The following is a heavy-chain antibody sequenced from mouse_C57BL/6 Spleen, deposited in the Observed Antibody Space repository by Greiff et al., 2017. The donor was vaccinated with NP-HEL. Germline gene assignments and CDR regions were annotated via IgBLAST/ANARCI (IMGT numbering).Heavy chain of an antibody. V-gene: IGHV5-17*01. J-gene: IGHJ4*01. CDR3: ARSDGSDAMDY. Sequence: EVKLQESGGGLVKPGGSLKLSCAASGFTFSDYGMHWVRQAPEKGLEWVAYISSGSSTIYYADTVKGRFTISRDNAKNTLFLQMTSLRSEDTAMYYCARSDGSDAMDYWGQGTSVTVSS. D-gene: IGHD1-1*01. CDR2: ISSGSSTI. CDR1: GFTFSDYG.